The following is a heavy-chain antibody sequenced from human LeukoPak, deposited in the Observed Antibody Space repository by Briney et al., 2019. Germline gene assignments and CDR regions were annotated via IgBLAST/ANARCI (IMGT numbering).Heavy chain of an antibody. D-gene: IGHD1-26*01. V-gene: IGHV1-46*01. Sequence: ASVKVSCKASGDTFTSYYMHWVRQAPGQGLEWMGIINPSGGSTSYAQKFQGRVTMTRDMSTSTVYMELSSLRSEDTAVYYCAAPRGELPFYMDVWGKGTTVTVSS. CDR3: AAPRGELPFYMDV. J-gene: IGHJ6*03. CDR2: INPSGGST. CDR1: GDTFTSYY.